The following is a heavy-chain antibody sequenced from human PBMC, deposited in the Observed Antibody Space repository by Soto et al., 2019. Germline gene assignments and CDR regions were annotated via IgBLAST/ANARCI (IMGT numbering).Heavy chain of an antibody. Sequence: QVQLVQSGAEVKKPGASVKVSCKASGYTFTSYAMHWVRQAPGQRLELMGWINAGNGNTKYSQKFQGRVTITRDTSASTAHMELSSLRSEDTAVYYCARVYSPSDFWSGYYNYYFAYWGQGTLVTVSS. V-gene: IGHV1-3*01. D-gene: IGHD3-3*01. J-gene: IGHJ4*02. CDR2: INAGNGNT. CDR3: ARVYSPSDFWSGYYNYYFAY. CDR1: GYTFTSYA.